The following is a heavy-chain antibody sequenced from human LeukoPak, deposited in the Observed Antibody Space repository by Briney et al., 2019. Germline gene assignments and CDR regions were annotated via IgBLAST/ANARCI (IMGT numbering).Heavy chain of an antibody. Sequence: SSETLSLTCTVSGVSISSYYWSWIRQPPGKGLEWIGYIYYSGSTNYNPSLKSRVTISVDTSKNQFSLKLSSVTAADTAVYYCARQVGGYCSGGSCYRFDYWGQGTLVTVSS. CDR3: ARQVGGYCSGGSCYRFDY. J-gene: IGHJ4*02. V-gene: IGHV4-59*08. D-gene: IGHD2-15*01. CDR1: GVSISSYY. CDR2: IYYSGST.